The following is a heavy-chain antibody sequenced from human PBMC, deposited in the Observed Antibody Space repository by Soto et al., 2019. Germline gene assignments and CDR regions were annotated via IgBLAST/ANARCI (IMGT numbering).Heavy chain of an antibody. Sequence: GGSLRLSCAASGFTFSSYWMSWVRQAPGKGLEWVANIKQDGSEKYYVDSVKGRFTISRDNAKNSLYLQMNSLRAEDTAVYYCARGRDGYNSEYFQHWGQGTLVTVSS. CDR3: ARGRDGYNSEYFQH. V-gene: IGHV3-7*03. CDR1: GFTFSSYW. D-gene: IGHD5-12*01. CDR2: IKQDGSEK. J-gene: IGHJ1*01.